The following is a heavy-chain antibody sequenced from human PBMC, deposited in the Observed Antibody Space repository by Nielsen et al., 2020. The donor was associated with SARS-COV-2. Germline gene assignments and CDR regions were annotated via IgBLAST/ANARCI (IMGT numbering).Heavy chain of an antibody. Sequence: SETLSLTCAVSGGSISSSNWWSWVRQPPGKGLEWIGEIYHSGSTNYNPSLKSRVTIPVDKSKNQFSLKLSSVTAADTAVYYCARLYSYGHNWFDPWGQGTLVTVSS. V-gene: IGHV4-4*02. J-gene: IGHJ5*02. D-gene: IGHD5-18*01. CDR1: GGSISSSNW. CDR2: IYHSGST. CDR3: ARLYSYGHNWFDP.